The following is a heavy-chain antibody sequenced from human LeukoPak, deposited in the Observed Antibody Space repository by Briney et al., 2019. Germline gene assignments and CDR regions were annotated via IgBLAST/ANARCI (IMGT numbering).Heavy chain of an antibody. V-gene: IGHV1-18*01. J-gene: IGHJ6*03. CDR3: ARQYSGSYYRLYYYYYYMDV. Sequence: GASVKASCKASGYTFTSYGISWVRQAPGQGLEWMGWISAYNGNTNYAQKLQGRVTMTTDTSTSTAYMELRSLRSDDTAVYYCARQYSGSYYRLYYYYYYMDVWGKGTTVTVSS. CDR2: ISAYNGNT. CDR1: GYTFTSYG. D-gene: IGHD1-26*01.